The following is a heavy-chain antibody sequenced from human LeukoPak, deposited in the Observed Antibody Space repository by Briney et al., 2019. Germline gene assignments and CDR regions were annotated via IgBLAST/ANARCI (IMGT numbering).Heavy chain of an antibody. V-gene: IGHV4-39*07. CDR2: IYYTGTT. Sequence: PSETLSLTCTVSGGSISSSSHHWGWIRQPPGKGLEWIGSIYYTGTTDYKPSLRGRVTMSVDTSKNQFSLKLSSVTAADTAVYYCARDYYDSSGTNAFDIWGQGTMVTVSS. D-gene: IGHD3-22*01. CDR3: ARDYYDSSGTNAFDI. J-gene: IGHJ3*02. CDR1: GGSISSSSHH.